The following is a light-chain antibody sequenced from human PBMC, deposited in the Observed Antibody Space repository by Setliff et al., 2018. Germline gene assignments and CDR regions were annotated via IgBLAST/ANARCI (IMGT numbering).Light chain of an antibody. CDR1: SSDVGDYKY. J-gene: IGLJ1*01. Sequence: QSALTQSASVSGSPGQSITISCTGTSSDVGDYKYVSWYQQLPGKAPKLIIFEVSNRPSGIPNRFSGSKSGNTASLSISGLQAEDEADYYCSSYTSLSTRVFGTGTKVTVL. CDR2: EVS. CDR3: SSYTSLSTRV. V-gene: IGLV2-14*01.